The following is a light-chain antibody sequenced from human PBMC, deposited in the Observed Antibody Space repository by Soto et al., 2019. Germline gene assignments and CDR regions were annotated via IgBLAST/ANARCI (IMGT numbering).Light chain of an antibody. V-gene: IGLV2-8*01. CDR3: SSYAGSNNYV. CDR1: SSDVGGYNY. Sequence: QSVLTQPPSASGSPGQSVTISCTGTSSDVGGYNYVSWYQQHPGKAPKLMIYEVSKRPSGVPDRFSGSKSGNTASLTVSGLQAADDADYYCSSYAGSNNYVFGTGTKLTVL. CDR2: EVS. J-gene: IGLJ1*01.